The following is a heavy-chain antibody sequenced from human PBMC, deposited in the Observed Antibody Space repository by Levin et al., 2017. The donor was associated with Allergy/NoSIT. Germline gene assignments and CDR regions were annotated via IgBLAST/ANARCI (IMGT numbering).Heavy chain of an antibody. Sequence: GGSLRLSCAASGFTVSSNYMSWVRQAPGKGLEWVSVIYSGGSTYYADSVKGRFTISRDNSKNTLYLQMNSLRAEDTAVYYCSRDSGSYSGYFDYWGQGTLVTVSS. J-gene: IGHJ4*02. D-gene: IGHD1-26*01. V-gene: IGHV3-53*01. CDR3: SRDSGSYSGYFDY. CDR2: IYSGGST. CDR1: GFTVSSNY.